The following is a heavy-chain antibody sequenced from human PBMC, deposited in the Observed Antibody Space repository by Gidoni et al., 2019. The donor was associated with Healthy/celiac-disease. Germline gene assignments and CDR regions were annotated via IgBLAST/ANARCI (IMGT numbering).Heavy chain of an antibody. V-gene: IGHV4-61*02. CDR1: GGSISSGSYY. Sequence: QVQLQESGPGLVKPSQTLSLTCTVSGGSISSGSYYWSWIRQPAGKGLEWIGRIYTSGSTNYNPSLKSRVTISVDTSKNQFSLKLSSVTAADTAVYYCARVGSYYESWGQGTLVTVSS. J-gene: IGHJ4*02. CDR3: ARVGSYYES. CDR2: IYTSGST. D-gene: IGHD1-26*01.